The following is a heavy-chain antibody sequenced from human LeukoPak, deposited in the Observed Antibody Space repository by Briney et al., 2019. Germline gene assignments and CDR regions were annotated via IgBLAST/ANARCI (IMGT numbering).Heavy chain of an antibody. V-gene: IGHV3-23*01. CDR1: GFTFSSYA. D-gene: IGHD3-22*01. Sequence: GGSLGLPCAASGFTFSSYAMSWVRQAPGKGLEWVSAISGSGGSTYYADSVKGRFTISRDNSKNTLYLQMNSLRAEDTAVYYCAKDSDGYYYDSSGEGYFDYWGQGTLVTVSS. J-gene: IGHJ4*02. CDR2: ISGSGGST. CDR3: AKDSDGYYYDSSGEGYFDY.